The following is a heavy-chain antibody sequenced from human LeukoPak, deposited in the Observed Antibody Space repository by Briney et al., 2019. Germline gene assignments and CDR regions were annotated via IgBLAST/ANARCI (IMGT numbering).Heavy chain of an antibody. CDR3: ASYPPYCGGDCYFDY. Sequence: ASVKVSCKASGYTFTSYGISWVRQAPGQGLEWMGWISAYNGNTNYAQKLQGRVTMTTDTSTSTAYMELSSLRSEDTAVYYCASYPPYCGGDCYFDYWGQGTLVTVSS. D-gene: IGHD2-21*02. CDR2: ISAYNGNT. CDR1: GYTFTSYG. V-gene: IGHV1-18*01. J-gene: IGHJ4*02.